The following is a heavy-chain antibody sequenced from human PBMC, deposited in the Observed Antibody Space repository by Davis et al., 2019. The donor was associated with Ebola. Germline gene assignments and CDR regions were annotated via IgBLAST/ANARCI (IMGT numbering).Heavy chain of an antibody. CDR3: ARTSIVGTTTTASDI. Sequence: AASVKVSCKASGYSFTGYAIIWVRQAPGQGLEWMGWISAYNGNTNYAQKVQGRVTITTDTSTGTAYLDLRSLRSDDTAVYFCARTSIVGTTTTASDIWGQGTLVTVSS. D-gene: IGHD1-26*01. CDR1: GYSFTGYA. V-gene: IGHV1-18*01. CDR2: ISAYNGNT. J-gene: IGHJ3*02.